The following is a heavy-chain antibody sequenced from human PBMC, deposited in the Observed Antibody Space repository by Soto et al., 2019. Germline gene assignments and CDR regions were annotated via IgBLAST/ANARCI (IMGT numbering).Heavy chain of an antibody. CDR1: GGSISSGGYY. J-gene: IGHJ6*02. CDR3: ARGPIYQLLSYYYYGMDV. CDR2: IYYSGST. Sequence: SLTCTVSGGSISSGGYYWSWIRQHPGKGLEWIGYIYYSGSTYYNPSLKSRVTISVDTSKNQFSLKLSSVTAADTAVYYCARGPIYQLLSYYYYGMDVWGQGTTVTVSS. V-gene: IGHV4-31*03. D-gene: IGHD2-2*01.